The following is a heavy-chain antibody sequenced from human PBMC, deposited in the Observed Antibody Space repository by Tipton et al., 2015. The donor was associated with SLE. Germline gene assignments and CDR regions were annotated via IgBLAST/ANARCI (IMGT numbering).Heavy chain of an antibody. CDR1: GGSFSGYS. V-gene: IGHV4-34*01. Sequence: TLSLTCAVYGGSFSGYSWTWIRQPPGKGLEWIGEISHSGSTNYNPSLKSRLTISVDASKKQFSLKLSSVTAADTAVYYCARDKMEYDVVVPASNWFDPWGQGTLVTVSS. CDR3: ARDKMEYDVVVPASNWFDP. CDR2: ISHSGST. D-gene: IGHD2-2*01. J-gene: IGHJ5*02.